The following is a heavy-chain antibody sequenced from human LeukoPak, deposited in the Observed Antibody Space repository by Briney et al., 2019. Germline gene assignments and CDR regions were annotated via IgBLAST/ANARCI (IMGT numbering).Heavy chain of an antibody. Sequence: GGSLRLSCAASGFTFSSCAMSWVRQAPGKGLEWVSAISGSGGSTYYADSVKGRFTISRDNSKNTLYLQMNSLRAEDTAVYYCAKGADPYYGTTSGIDYWGQGTLVTVSS. J-gene: IGHJ4*02. CDR1: GFTFSSCA. D-gene: IGHD3-10*01. CDR2: ISGSGGST. V-gene: IGHV3-23*01. CDR3: AKGADPYYGTTSGIDY.